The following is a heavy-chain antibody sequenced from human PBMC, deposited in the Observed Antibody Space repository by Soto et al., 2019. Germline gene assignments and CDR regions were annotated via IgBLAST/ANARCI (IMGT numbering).Heavy chain of an antibody. J-gene: IGHJ6*02. V-gene: IGHV3-7*01. CDR2: IKQDGSEK. Sequence: GGSLRLSCAASGFTFSSYWMSWVRQAPGKGLEWVANIKQDGSEKYYVDSVKGRFTISRDNAKNSLYLQMNSLRAEDTAVYYCASGPGIAAAGRGNYYGLDVWGQGTKVTVSS. D-gene: IGHD6-13*01. CDR3: ASGPGIAAAGRGNYYGLDV. CDR1: GFTFSSYW.